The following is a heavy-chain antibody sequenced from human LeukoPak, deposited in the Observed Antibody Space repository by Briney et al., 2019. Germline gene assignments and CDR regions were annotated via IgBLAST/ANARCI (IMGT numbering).Heavy chain of an antibody. D-gene: IGHD3-22*01. CDR1: GFTFSGSA. CDR2: IRSKANSYST. CDR3: TSTYYYDSSGYYRDDAFDI. V-gene: IGHV3-73*01. Sequence: GGSLRLSCAASGFTFSGSAMHWVRPASGKGLEWVGRIRSKANSYSTAYAASVKGRFTISRDDSKNTAYLQMNSLKTEDTAVYYCTSTYYYDSSGYYRDDAFDIWGQGTMVTVSS. J-gene: IGHJ3*02.